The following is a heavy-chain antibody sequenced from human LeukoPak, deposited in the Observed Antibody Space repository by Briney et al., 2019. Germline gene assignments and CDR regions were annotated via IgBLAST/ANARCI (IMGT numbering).Heavy chain of an antibody. CDR2: ISGYNGNT. CDR3: ARVETMVRGGYDYYYYGMDV. J-gene: IGHJ6*04. D-gene: IGHD3-10*01. Sequence: ASVKVSCKASGYTFTNYGISWVRQAPGQGLEWMGWISGYNGNTNYAQKVQGRVTMTTDTSTSTAYMELRSPRSDDTAVYYCARVETMVRGGYDYYYYGMDVWGKGTTVTVSA. CDR1: GYTFTNYG. V-gene: IGHV1-18*04.